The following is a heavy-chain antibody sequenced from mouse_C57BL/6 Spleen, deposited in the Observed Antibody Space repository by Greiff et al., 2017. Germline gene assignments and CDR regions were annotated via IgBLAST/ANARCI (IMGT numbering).Heavy chain of an antibody. CDR1: GYSFTGYY. CDR2: INPSTGGT. CDR3: ARHYGCRYFDY. V-gene: IGHV1-42*01. D-gene: IGHD1-1*01. Sequence: EVQLQQSGPELVKPGASVKISCKASGYSFTGYYMNWVKQSPEKSLEWIGEINPSTGGTTYNQKFKAKATLTVDKSSSTAYMQLKSLTSEDSAVYYCARHYGCRYFDYWGQGTTLTVSS. J-gene: IGHJ2*01.